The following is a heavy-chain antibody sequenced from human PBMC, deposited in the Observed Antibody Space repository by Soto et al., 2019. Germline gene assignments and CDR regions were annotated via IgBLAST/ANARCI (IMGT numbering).Heavy chain of an antibody. V-gene: IGHV3-21*01. Sequence: EVQLVESGGGLVKPGGSLRLSCAASGFTFSSYSMNWVRQAPGKGLEWVSSISSSSSYIYYADSVKGRFTISRDNAKNSLYLQMNSRRAEDTAVYYCAGGYGYVYYMDVWGKGTTVTVSS. CDR2: ISSSSSYI. J-gene: IGHJ6*03. D-gene: IGHD5-18*01. CDR3: AGGYGYVYYMDV. CDR1: GFTFSSYS.